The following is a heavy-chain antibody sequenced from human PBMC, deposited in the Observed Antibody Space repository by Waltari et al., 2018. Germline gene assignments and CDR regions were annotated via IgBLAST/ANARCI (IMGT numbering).Heavy chain of an antibody. CDR2: IYNSGSA. CDR3: ARQNVGPGSAHLDH. Sequence: QVQLQESGPGLVKSSQTLSLTSTVPGGPISSIGYFWIWIRQHPKKGLEWIGLIYNSGSASYNPSLKSRVTISGDTSKNQFSLKLNSVTADDTAMYYCARQNVGPGSAHLDHWGQGTLVTVSS. D-gene: IGHD3-10*01. CDR1: GGPISSIGYF. J-gene: IGHJ4*02. V-gene: IGHV4-31*03.